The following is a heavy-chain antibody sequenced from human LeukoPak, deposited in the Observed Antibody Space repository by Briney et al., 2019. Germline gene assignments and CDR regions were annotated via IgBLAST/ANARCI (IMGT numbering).Heavy chain of an antibody. Sequence: ASVKVSCKTSGYIFSRYAVSWVRQAPGQGLEWMGWITPSSGGTIYAQKFQGRVTMTRDMSISTAYMELSRLRSDDTAVYYCAKVASTTRRHDAFDIWGQGTLVTVSS. J-gene: IGHJ3*02. CDR2: ITPSSGGT. CDR1: GYIFSRYA. V-gene: IGHV1-2*02. CDR3: AKVASTTRRHDAFDI. D-gene: IGHD1-1*01.